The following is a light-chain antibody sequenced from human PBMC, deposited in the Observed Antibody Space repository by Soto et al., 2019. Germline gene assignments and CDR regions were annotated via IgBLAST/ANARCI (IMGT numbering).Light chain of an antibody. J-gene: IGKJ1*01. CDR3: QQTNTWLWT. CDR2: GAS. V-gene: IGKV3-15*01. Sequence: EVVMTQSPATLSVSPGERVTLSCRASQSINAHLAWYQQKPGQAPRLLIHGASTRATGIPARFSGSGFGTEFILAISRRQCEGFAMYYCQQTNTWLWTFGQGTKV. CDR1: QSINAH.